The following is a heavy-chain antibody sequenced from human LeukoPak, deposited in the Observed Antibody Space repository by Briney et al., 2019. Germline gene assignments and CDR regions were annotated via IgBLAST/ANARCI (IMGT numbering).Heavy chain of an antibody. CDR3: ARSDDYGDPYGPDY. CDR1: GGSLGGFY. Sequence: SETLSLTCAVYGGSLGGFYWSWIRQSPGKGLEWIGEIDKSGITKYNPSLKSRVTTSVDTSKTQFTLRLSSVTAADTAVYYCARSDDYGDPYGPDYWDQGALVTVSS. J-gene: IGHJ4*02. D-gene: IGHD4-17*01. CDR2: IDKSGIT. V-gene: IGHV4-34*01.